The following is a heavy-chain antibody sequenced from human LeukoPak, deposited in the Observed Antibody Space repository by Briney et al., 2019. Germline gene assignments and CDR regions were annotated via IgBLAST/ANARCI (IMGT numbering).Heavy chain of an antibody. J-gene: IGHJ4*02. Sequence: PGEFLRLSCAASGFTVSSNYMSWVRQAPGKGLEWVLVIYSGGSTYYADSVKGRFTISRDNSKNTLYLQMNSLRAEDTAVYYCARAGSSWDGDLLALDYWGQGTLVTVSS. CDR3: ARAGSSWDGDLLALDY. D-gene: IGHD6-13*01. CDR1: GFTVSSNY. CDR2: IYSGGST. V-gene: IGHV3-53*01.